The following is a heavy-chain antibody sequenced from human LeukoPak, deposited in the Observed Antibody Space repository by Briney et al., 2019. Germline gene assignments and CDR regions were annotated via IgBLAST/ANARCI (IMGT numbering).Heavy chain of an antibody. V-gene: IGHV1-69*04. J-gene: IGHJ4*02. D-gene: IGHD6-19*01. Sequence: GSSVKVSCKASGGTFSSYAISWVRQAPGQGLEWMGRIIPILGIANYAQKFQGRVTITADKSTSTAYMELSSLRSEDTAVYYCARAASSSGWYNKWGQGTLVTVSS. CDR2: IIPILGIA. CDR3: ARAASSSGWYNK. CDR1: GGTFSSYA.